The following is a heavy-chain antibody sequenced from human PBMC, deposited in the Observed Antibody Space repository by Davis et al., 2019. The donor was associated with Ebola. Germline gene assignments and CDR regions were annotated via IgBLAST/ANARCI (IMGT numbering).Heavy chain of an antibody. CDR1: GVTFSSYA. D-gene: IGHD1-26*01. J-gene: IGHJ4*02. V-gene: IGHV1-69*13. Sequence: AASATLSCKAPGVTFSSYAISWARQAPGQGLEWMGGIIPIFGTANYAQKFQGRVTITADESTSTAYMELSSLRSEHTAVYYCATWEAVATRWYFDYWGQGTLVTVSS. CDR2: IIPIFGTA. CDR3: ATWEAVATRWYFDY.